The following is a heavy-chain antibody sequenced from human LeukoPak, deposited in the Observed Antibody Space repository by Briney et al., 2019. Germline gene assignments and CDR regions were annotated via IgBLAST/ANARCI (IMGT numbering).Heavy chain of an antibody. D-gene: IGHD2-2*01. J-gene: IGHJ4*02. V-gene: IGHV3-23*01. Sequence: GGSLRLSCAASGFTFSSYAMSWVRQAPGKGLEWVSAISGSGGSTYYADSVKGRFTISRDNSKNTLYLQINSLRAEDTAVYYCAKDQAQDVVVPAAMGGLYFDYWGQGTLVTVSS. CDR3: AKDQAQDVVVPAAMGGLYFDY. CDR1: GFTFSSYA. CDR2: ISGSGGST.